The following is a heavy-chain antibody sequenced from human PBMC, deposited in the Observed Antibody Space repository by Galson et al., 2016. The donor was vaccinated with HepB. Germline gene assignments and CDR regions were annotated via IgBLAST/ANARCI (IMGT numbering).Heavy chain of an antibody. CDR1: GFTFSAYA. Sequence: SLRLSCAASGFTFSAYAMAWARQAPGKGLKWVSGISDSGANTYYADSVRGRFSISRDDSKSTLYLQMTNLRVEDTALYYCVADHGGLDCFDFWGRGTMVTVSS. V-gene: IGHV3-23*01. CDR2: ISDSGANT. D-gene: IGHD4-23*01. J-gene: IGHJ3*01. CDR3: VADHGGLDCFDF.